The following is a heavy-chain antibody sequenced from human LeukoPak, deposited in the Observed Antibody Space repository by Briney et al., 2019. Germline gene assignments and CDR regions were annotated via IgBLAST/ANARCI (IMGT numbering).Heavy chain of an antibody. V-gene: IGHV3-30*02. J-gene: IGHJ4*02. CDR2: IRYDGSNK. CDR3: AKDLDYYDSSGPDY. CDR1: GFTFSSYG. D-gene: IGHD3-22*01. Sequence: PGGSLRLSCAASGFTFSSYGMHWVRQAPGKGLEWVAFIRYDGSNKYYADSVKGRFTISRDNSKNALYLQMNSLRAEDTAVYYCAKDLDYYDSSGPDYWGQGTLVTVSS.